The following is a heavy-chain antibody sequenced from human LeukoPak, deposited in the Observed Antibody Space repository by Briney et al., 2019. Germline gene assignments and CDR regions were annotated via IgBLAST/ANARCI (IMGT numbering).Heavy chain of an antibody. J-gene: IGHJ4*02. D-gene: IGHD2-15*01. CDR1: GFTFNSYA. CDR3: GKKTVGYSSGRYPGWPVDY. CDR2: IFGSGGSA. Sequence: GGSLRLSCVASGFTFNSYAMYWVRQAPGKGLEGISGIFGSGGSAHYADSVKGRFTISRDNSKNTVYLQLDSLRVEDTAVYYCGKKTVGYSSGRYPGWPVDYWGQGALVTASS. V-gene: IGHV3-23*01.